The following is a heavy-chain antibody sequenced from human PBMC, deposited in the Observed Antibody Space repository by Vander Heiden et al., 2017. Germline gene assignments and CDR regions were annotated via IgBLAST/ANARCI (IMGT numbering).Heavy chain of an antibody. CDR2: ISGSGGST. CDR3: AKDGSLQSPDYFDY. V-gene: IGHV3-23*01. Sequence: GKGLEWVSAISGSGGSTYYADSVKGRFTISRDNSKNTLYLQMNSLRAEDTAVYYCAKDGSLQSPDYFDYWCQGTLVTVSS. J-gene: IGHJ4*02. D-gene: IGHD4-4*01.